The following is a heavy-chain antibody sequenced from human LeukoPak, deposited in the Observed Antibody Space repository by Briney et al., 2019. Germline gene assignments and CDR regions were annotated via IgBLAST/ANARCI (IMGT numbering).Heavy chain of an antibody. CDR1: GGSFSGYY. D-gene: IGHD2-2*01. Sequence: PSETLSLTCAVYGGSFSGYYWSWIRQPPGKGLEWIGEINHSGSTNYNPSLKSRVTISVDTSKNQFSLKLSSETAADTAVYYCARFVPAASRYYFDYWGQGTLVTVSS. CDR3: ARFVPAASRYYFDY. V-gene: IGHV4-34*01. J-gene: IGHJ4*02. CDR2: INHSGST.